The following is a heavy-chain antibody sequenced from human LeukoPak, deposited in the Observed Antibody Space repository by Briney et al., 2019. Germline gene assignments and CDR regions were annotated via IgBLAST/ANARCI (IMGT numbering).Heavy chain of an antibody. D-gene: IGHD6-19*01. CDR2: ISRNGRNT. Sequence: GGSLRLSCAASGFTLSSYSMHWVRQAPGKGLEFVSAISRNGRNTYYANSVKGRFTISRDISKNTLYLQMGSLRPEDMAVYYCAGADSGSACASWGQGILVTVSS. V-gene: IGHV3-64*01. CDR3: AGADSGSACAS. J-gene: IGHJ1*01. CDR1: GFTLSSYS.